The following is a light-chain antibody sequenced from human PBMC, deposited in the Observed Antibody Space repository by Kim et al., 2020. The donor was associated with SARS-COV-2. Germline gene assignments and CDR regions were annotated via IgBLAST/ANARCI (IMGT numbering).Light chain of an antibody. V-gene: IGLV10-54*01. Sequence: QAGLTQPPSVSKGLRQTATLTCTGNSNNVGNQGAAWLQQHQGHPPKLLSYRNNNRPSGISERLSASRSGNTASLTITGLQREDEADYYCSAWDSSLSAWVFGGGTQLTVL. CDR3: SAWDSSLSAWV. J-gene: IGLJ3*02. CDR1: SNNVGNQG. CDR2: RNN.